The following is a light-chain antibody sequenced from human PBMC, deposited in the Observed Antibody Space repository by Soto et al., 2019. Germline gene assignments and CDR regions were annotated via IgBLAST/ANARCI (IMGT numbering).Light chain of an antibody. V-gene: IGKV1-39*01. CDR3: QQSFITPPLT. CDR2: GAS. J-gene: IGKJ4*01. Sequence: DIQMTQSPSSLSASIGDIITITCRASQSISTYLNWYQQKPGKAPKLMIYGASTVQNGVPSRFSGSGSATDYTLTISGLQPEDFATYYCQQSFITPPLTFGGGTKVEMK. CDR1: QSISTY.